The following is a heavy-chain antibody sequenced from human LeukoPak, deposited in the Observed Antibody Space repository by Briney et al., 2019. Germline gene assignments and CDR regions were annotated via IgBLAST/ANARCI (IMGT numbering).Heavy chain of an antibody. V-gene: IGHV3-21*01. CDR2: ISSSSSYI. Sequence: GGSLRLSCAASGFTFSSYSMNWVRQAPGKGLEWVSSISSSSSYIYYADSVKGRFTISRDNSKNTLYLQMNSLRAEDTAAYYCARVRNDYGDYVDYWGQGTLVTVSS. D-gene: IGHD4-17*01. CDR1: GFTFSSYS. J-gene: IGHJ4*02. CDR3: ARVRNDYGDYVDY.